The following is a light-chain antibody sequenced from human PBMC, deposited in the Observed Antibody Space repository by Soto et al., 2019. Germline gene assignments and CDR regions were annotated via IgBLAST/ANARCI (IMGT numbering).Light chain of an antibody. CDR3: QSYDRSLSGSRV. Sequence: QSVLTQPPSVSGAPGQRVTISCTGSSSNIRAGYDVHRYQQLPATAPKLLIYDNSSRPSGVPDRFSGSKSGTSASLAITGLQAHHEADYSCQSYDRSLSGSRVFGTGTQLTVL. CDR2: DNS. V-gene: IGLV1-40*01. J-gene: IGLJ1*01. CDR1: SSNIRAGYD.